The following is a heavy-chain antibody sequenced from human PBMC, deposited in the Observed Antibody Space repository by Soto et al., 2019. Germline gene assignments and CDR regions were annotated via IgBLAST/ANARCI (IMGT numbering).Heavy chain of an antibody. V-gene: IGHV3-7*01. CDR2: IKQDGSEK. CDR1: GFTFSSYW. D-gene: IGHD3-3*01. Sequence: PGGSLRLSCAASGFTFSSYWMSWVRQAPGKGLGWVANIKQDGSEKYYVDSVKGRFTISRDNAKNSLYLQMNSLRAEDTAVYYCARDIAYYDFWSGYSMSYYYYMDVWGKGTTVTVSS. CDR3: ARDIAYYDFWSGYSMSYYYYMDV. J-gene: IGHJ6*03.